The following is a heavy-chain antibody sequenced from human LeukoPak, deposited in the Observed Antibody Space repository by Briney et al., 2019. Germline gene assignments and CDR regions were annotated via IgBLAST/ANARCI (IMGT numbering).Heavy chain of an antibody. D-gene: IGHD5-12*01. V-gene: IGHV3-21*01. CDR1: GFTFSSYS. Sequence: GGSLRLSCAASGFTFSSYSMNWVRQAPGKGLEWVSSISSSSSYIYYADSVKGRFNISRDNAKNSLYLQMNSLRAEDTAVYYCARVGYSGYDWKGGYYYYYGMDVWGQGTTVTVSS. J-gene: IGHJ6*02. CDR2: ISSSSSYI. CDR3: ARVGYSGYDWKGGYYYYYGMDV.